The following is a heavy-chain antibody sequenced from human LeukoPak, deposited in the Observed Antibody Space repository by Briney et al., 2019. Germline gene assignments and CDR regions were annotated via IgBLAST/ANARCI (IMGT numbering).Heavy chain of an antibody. D-gene: IGHD3-3*01. CDR1: GFTFSNSA. J-gene: IGHJ5*02. V-gene: IGHV1-58*01. Sequence: GASVKVSCKASGFTFSNSAVQWVRQARGQRLEWIGWIVVGSGKTHYAQKFQERVTITRDMSTSTAYIDLSGLRSDDTAVYYCAADDLLLVHSGQGTLVTVSS. CDR2: IVVGSGKT. CDR3: AADDLLLVH.